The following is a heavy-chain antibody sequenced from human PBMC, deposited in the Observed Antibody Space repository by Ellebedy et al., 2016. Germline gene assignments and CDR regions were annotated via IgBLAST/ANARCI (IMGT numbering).Heavy chain of an antibody. CDR1: GGSFSGYY. V-gene: IGHV4-34*01. J-gene: IGHJ6*02. Sequence: SETLSLXCAVYGGSFSGYYWSWIRQPPGKGLEWIGEINHSGSTNYNPSLKSRVTISVDTSKNQFSLKLSSVTAADTAVYYCASLGYCSGGSCYESYYYGMDVWGQGTTVTVSS. CDR3: ASLGYCSGGSCYESYYYGMDV. D-gene: IGHD2-15*01. CDR2: INHSGST.